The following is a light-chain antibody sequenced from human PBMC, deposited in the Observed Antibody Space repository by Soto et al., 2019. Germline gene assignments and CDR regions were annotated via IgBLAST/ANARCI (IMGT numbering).Light chain of an antibody. J-gene: IGLJ2*01. CDR2: DVS. CDR3: SSYTSSSTLV. V-gene: IGLV2-14*01. CDR1: SSDVGGYNF. Sequence: QSALTQPASVSGSPGQSITISCTGTSSDVGGYNFVSWYQQHPGKPPKLMIYDVSNRPSGVSNRFSGSKSGNTASLTISGLQAEDEADYYCSSYTSSSTLVFGGGTKLTVL.